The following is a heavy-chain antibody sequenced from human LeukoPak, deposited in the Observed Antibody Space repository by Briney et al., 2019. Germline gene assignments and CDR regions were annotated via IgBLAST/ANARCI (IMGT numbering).Heavy chain of an antibody. CDR3: AKDLLPQYYYDSSGYHRPRAFDI. D-gene: IGHD3-22*01. CDR2: IRYDGSNK. CDR1: GFTFSSYG. J-gene: IGHJ3*02. Sequence: PGGSLRLSCAASGFTFSSYGMHWVRQAPGKGLEWVAFIRYDGSNKYYADSVKGRFTISRDNSKNTLYLQMNSLRAEDTAVYYCAKDLLPQYYYDSSGYHRPRAFDIWGQGTMVTVSS. V-gene: IGHV3-30*02.